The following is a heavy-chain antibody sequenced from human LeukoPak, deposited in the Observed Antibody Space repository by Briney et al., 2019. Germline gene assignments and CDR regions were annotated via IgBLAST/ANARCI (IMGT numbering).Heavy chain of an antibody. Sequence: GASVKVSCKASGYTFTSCYMHWVRQAPGQGLEWMGIINPSGGSTSYAQKFQGRVTMTRDTSTSTVYMELSSLRSEDTAVYYCARDSAAIVVVPAAIYDYWGQGTLVTVSS. CDR2: INPSGGST. CDR1: GYTFTSCY. V-gene: IGHV1-46*03. J-gene: IGHJ4*02. D-gene: IGHD2-2*02. CDR3: ARDSAAIVVVPAAIYDY.